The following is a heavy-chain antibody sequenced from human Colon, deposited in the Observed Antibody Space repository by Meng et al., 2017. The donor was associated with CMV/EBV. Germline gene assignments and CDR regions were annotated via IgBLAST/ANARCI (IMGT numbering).Heavy chain of an antibody. J-gene: IGHJ4*02. CDR2: IKQDESER. CDR1: GFTFSSYW. D-gene: IGHD7-27*01. CDR3: ARSASWGNFDY. Sequence: GESLKISCAASGFTFSSYWMSWVRQAPGKGLQWVANIKQDESERYYVDSVKGRFTISRDDAKNSLYLQMNSLRAEDTAVYYCARSASWGNFDYWGQGTLVTVSS. V-gene: IGHV3-7*01.